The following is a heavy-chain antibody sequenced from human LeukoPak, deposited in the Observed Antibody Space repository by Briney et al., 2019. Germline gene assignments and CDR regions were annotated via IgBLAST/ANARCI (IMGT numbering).Heavy chain of an antibody. CDR2: ISSSSSTI. CDR3: ARGVDILTGYYLFDY. CDR1: GFTFSSYS. D-gene: IGHD3-9*01. V-gene: IGHV3-48*01. Sequence: GGSLRLSCAASGFTFSSYSMNWVRQAPGEGLEWVSYISSSSSTIYYADSVKGRFTISRDNAKNSLYLQMNSLRAEDTAVYYCARGVDILTGYYLFDYWGQGTLVTVSS. J-gene: IGHJ4*02.